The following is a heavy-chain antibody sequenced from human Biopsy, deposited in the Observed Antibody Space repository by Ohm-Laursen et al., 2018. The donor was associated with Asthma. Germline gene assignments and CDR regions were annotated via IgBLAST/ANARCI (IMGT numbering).Heavy chain of an antibody. V-gene: IGHV1-2*04. CDR2: INPNSGGT. D-gene: IGHD3-16*01. CDR1: GYTFTGYY. CDR3: AGERDLRGVGFGYYYYGMDV. Sequence: ASVKVSCKASGYTFTGYYMHWVRQAPGQGLEWMGWINPNSGGTNYAQKFQGWVTMTRDTSISTAYMELSRLRSDDTAVYYSAGERDLRGVGFGYYYYGMDVWGQGTTVTVSS. J-gene: IGHJ6*02.